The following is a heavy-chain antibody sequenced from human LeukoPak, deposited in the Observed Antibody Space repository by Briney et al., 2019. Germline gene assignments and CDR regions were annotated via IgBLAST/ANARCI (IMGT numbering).Heavy chain of an antibody. D-gene: IGHD3-22*01. CDR2: IKQDGSEK. J-gene: IGHJ4*02. CDR3: ARRRYYYDSSGYYYQTYYFDY. CDR1: GFTFTSYW. Sequence: GGSLRLSCAASGFTFTSYWMSWVRQAPGKGLEWVANIKQDGSEKYYVDSVKGRFTISRDNAKNSLYLQMDSLRAEDTAVYYCARRRYYYDSSGYYYQTYYFDYWGQGTLVTVSS. V-gene: IGHV3-7*01.